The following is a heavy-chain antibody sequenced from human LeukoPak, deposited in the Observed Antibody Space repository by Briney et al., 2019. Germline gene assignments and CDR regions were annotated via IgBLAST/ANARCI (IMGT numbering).Heavy chain of an antibody. D-gene: IGHD6-13*01. V-gene: IGHV3-53*01. Sequence: GGSLRLSCAASGFSVSSNYMSWVRQAPGKGLEWVSVIYSGGSTYSADSVKGRFPMSRDDSKNSLYLQMNSLRAEDTAVYYCARGPRGAAAGTFDYWGQGTLVTVSS. CDR3: ARGPRGAAAGTFDY. CDR1: GFSVSSNY. CDR2: IYSGGST. J-gene: IGHJ4*02.